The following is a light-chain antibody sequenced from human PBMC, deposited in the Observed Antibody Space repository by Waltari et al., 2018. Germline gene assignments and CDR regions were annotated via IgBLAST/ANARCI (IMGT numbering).Light chain of an antibody. V-gene: IGKV3-11*01. J-gene: IGKJ4*01. Sequence: EIVLTQSPATLSLSPGERATLSCRASQSVNSYLAWYQQKPGQAPRLLIYDASNRATGSPARFSGSGSGTDFTLIISSLEPEDFAVYYCQQRSDWPPTFGGGTKVEIK. CDR1: QSVNSY. CDR2: DAS. CDR3: QQRSDWPPT.